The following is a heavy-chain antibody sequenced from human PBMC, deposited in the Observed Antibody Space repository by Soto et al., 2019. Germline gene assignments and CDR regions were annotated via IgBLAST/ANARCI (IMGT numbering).Heavy chain of an antibody. CDR2: INAGNGNT. D-gene: IGHD2-15*01. CDR1: GYTFTSYA. J-gene: IGHJ4*02. V-gene: IGHV1-3*01. CDR3: ARDQAYCSGGSCYTFDC. Sequence: ASVKVSCKASGYTFTSYAMHWVRQAPGQRLEWMGWINAGNGNTKYSQKFQGRVTITRDTSASTAYMELSSLRSEDTAVYYCARDQAYCSGGSCYTFDCWGQGTLVTVSS.